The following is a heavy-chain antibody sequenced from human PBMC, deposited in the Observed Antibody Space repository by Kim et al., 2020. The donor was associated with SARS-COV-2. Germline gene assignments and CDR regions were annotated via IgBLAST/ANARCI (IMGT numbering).Heavy chain of an antibody. Sequence: SETLSLTCSVSGGSMTSYFWSWIRQPPGKTLEWIGYIYSSGSTNYNPSLKSRVIISVDTSKNQFSLNLSSVTAADTALYFCARRYNWKRGFGQAFDIWG. D-gene: IGHD1-1*01. CDR1: GGSMTSYF. CDR2: IYSSGST. V-gene: IGHV4-59*08. J-gene: IGHJ3*02. CDR3: ARRYNWKRGFGQAFDI.